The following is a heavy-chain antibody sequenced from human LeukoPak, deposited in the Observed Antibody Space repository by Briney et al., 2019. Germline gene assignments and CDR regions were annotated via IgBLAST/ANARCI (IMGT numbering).Heavy chain of an antibody. J-gene: IGHJ3*02. CDR1: GGSISSYY. CDR2: IYYSGST. CDR3: ARDGWYYGSGSYYDDAFDI. V-gene: IGHV4-39*07. D-gene: IGHD3-10*01. Sequence: SETLSLTCTVSGGSISSYYWGWIRQPPGKGLEWIGSIYYSGSTYYNPSLKSRVTISVDTSKNEFSLKLSSVTAADTAVYYCARDGWYYGSGSYYDDAFDIWGQGTMVTVSS.